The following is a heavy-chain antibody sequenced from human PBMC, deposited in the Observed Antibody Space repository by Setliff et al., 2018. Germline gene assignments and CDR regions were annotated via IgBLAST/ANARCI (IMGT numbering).Heavy chain of an antibody. J-gene: IGHJ6*02. V-gene: IGHV3-7*01. CDR1: GFTFSSYW. D-gene: IGHD3-10*01. CDR3: ARIPITMVRGVARENYYYYGMDV. Sequence: GGSLRLSCAASGFTFSSYWMSWVRQAPGKWLEWVANIKQDGSEKYYVDSVKGRFTISRDNAKNSLYLQMNSLRAEDTAVYYCARIPITMVRGVARENYYYYGMDVWGQGTMVTVSS. CDR2: IKQDGSEK.